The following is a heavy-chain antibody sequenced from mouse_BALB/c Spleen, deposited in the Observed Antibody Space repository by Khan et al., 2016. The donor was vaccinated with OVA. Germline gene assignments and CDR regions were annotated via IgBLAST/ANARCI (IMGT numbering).Heavy chain of an antibody. CDR1: GYIFTSYW. Sequence: QVQLKQSRAELVRPGASVKLSCKTSGYIFTSYWIHWIKQRSGQGLEWIARIYPGTDNSYYNEKFKDKATLTADKSSSTAYMQLSSLKSEDSDVYFYAREEALYHFDHWGQGTTLTVSS. D-gene: IGHD3-2*02. CDR2: IYPGTDNS. CDR3: AREEALYHFDH. V-gene: IGHV1-76*01. J-gene: IGHJ2*01.